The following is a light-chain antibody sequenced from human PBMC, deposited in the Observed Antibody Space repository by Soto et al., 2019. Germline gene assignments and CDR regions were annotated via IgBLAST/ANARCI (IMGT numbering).Light chain of an antibody. CDR1: QSVSGY. CDR3: QHRSDWPIT. V-gene: IGKV3-11*01. CDR2: DAF. J-gene: IGKJ5*01. Sequence: EIVLTQSPGTLSLSPGDRATLSRWASQSVSGYLAWYQQKLGQPPRLLIYDAFNRAAGIPARFSGSGSGTDFTLTISSLEPEDFAIYYCQHRSDWPITFGQGTRLEIK.